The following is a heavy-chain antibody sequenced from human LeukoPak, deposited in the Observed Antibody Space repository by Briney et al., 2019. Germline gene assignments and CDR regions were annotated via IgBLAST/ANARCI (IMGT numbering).Heavy chain of an antibody. CDR1: GFTFSSYG. CDR2: IWYDGSNK. J-gene: IGHJ3*02. CDR3: ARERPSRRGAVAFDI. D-gene: IGHD4-17*01. Sequence: PGRSLRLSCAASGFTFSSYGMHWVRQAPGKGLEWVAVIWYDGSNKYYADSVKGRFTISRDNSKNTLYLQMNSLRAEDTAVYYCARERPSRRGAVAFDIWDQGTMVTVSS. V-gene: IGHV3-33*01.